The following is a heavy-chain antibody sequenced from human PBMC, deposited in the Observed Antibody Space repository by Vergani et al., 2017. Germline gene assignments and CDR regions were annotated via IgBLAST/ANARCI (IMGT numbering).Heavy chain of an antibody. J-gene: IGHJ4*01. D-gene: IGHD3-16*01. CDR3: VKEKIDLRPHFFDS. CDR2: ISGPGLST. V-gene: IGHV3-23*01. Sequence: EVHLLESGGGLVQSGGSLRLSCAASGFTFSNSAVSWVRQAPGRGLAWVSSISGPGLSTYYADSVKGRFSISRDNSKNTVCLQMHSLRAEDTAIYYCVKEKIDLRPHFFDSRVHGILVTLS. CDR1: GFTFSNSA.